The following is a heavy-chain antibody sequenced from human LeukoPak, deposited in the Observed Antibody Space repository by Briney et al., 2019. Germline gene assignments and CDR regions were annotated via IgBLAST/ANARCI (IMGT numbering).Heavy chain of an antibody. Sequence: SETLSLTCTVSGGSIISSSYYWGWIRPPPGKGLEWIGSIYYSGSTYYNPSLKSRVTISVDTSKNQFSLKLSSVTAADTAVYYCARILWFGELEEIDYWGQGTLVTVSS. CDR3: ARILWFGELEEIDY. V-gene: IGHV4-39*01. J-gene: IGHJ4*02. CDR1: GGSIISSSYY. CDR2: IYYSGST. D-gene: IGHD3-10*01.